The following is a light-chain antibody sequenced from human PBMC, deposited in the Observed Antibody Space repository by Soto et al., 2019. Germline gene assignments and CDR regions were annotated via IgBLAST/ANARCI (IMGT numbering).Light chain of an antibody. J-gene: IGLJ2*01. CDR1: SGSIASNY. CDR3: QSYDSSTVV. V-gene: IGLV6-57*02. CDR2: EDN. Sequence: NFMLTQPHSVSESPGKTVTISCTGSSGSIASNYVKWYQQRPGSAPTTVIYEDNQRPSGVPDRFSGAIDSSSNSAPLTISGLKTEDEADYCCQSYDSSTVVFGGGTKLTVL.